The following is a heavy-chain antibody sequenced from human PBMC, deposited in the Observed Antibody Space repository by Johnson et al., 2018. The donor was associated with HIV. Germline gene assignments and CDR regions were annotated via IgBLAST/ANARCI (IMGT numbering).Heavy chain of an antibody. Sequence: VQLVESGGVVVQSGGSLRLSCAASGFIFDDYGMTWVRQAPGKGLEWVSGINWNSGRTGYADSVKGRFTISRDNAKKVLYLQMNSLRAEDTAVYYCARYQLGGDVVRGLLGLRWAMWG. CDR2: INWNSGRT. CDR3: ARYQLGGDVVRGLLGLRWAM. V-gene: IGHV3-20*04. J-gene: IGHJ1*01. CDR1: GFIFDDYG. D-gene: IGHD7-27*01.